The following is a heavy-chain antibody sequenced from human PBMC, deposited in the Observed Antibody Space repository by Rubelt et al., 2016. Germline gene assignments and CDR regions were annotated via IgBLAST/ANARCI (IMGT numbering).Heavy chain of an antibody. V-gene: IGHV4-34*01. CDR2: INHSGST. CDR1: GGSFSGYY. Sequence: QVQLQQWGAGLLKPSETLSLTCAVYGGSFSGYYWSWIRQPPGKGLEWIGEINHSGSTNFNPSLKSRVTISVDTSNNQFVLKLGSGTAADTAVYYCARGGRGIAARLVNYWGQGTLVTVSS. J-gene: IGHJ4*02. CDR3: ARGGRGIAARLVNY. D-gene: IGHD6-6*01.